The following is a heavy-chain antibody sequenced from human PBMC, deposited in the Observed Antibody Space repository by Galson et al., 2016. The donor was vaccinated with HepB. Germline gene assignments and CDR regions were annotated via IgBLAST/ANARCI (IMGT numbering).Heavy chain of an antibody. CDR1: GFTFKTYA. CDR3: AKDADYDFWSGHEGNYRMDV. CDR2: IWHDGSKK. J-gene: IGHJ6*02. V-gene: IGHV3-33*06. D-gene: IGHD3/OR15-3a*01. Sequence: SLRLSCAASGFTFKTYAMHWVRQAPGKGLDWVAVIWHDGSKKYFADSTKGRFTVSRDNSKKTLYLQMNSLRADDTAVYYCAKDADYDFWSGHEGNYRMDVWGQGTTVTVSS.